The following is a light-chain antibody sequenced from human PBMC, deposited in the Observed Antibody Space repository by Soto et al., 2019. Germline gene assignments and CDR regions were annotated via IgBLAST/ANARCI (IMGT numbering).Light chain of an antibody. V-gene: IGLV1-47*02. CDR3: AAWDDSLSGWV. CDR1: SSNIGNNA. Sequence: QSVLTQTPSVSEAPRQRVTISCSGSSSNIGNNAVNWYQQLPGTAPKLLIYSNNQRPSGVPDRFSGSKSGTSASLAISGLRSEDEADYYCAAWDDSLSGWVFGGGTKVTVL. J-gene: IGLJ3*02. CDR2: SNN.